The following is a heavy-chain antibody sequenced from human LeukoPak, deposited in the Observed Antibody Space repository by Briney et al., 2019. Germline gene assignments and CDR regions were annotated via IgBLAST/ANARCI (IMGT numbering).Heavy chain of an antibody. CDR3: ARDLDPPPYYYDSSGYFRNHAFDI. V-gene: IGHV3-21*01. D-gene: IGHD3-22*01. CDR1: GFTFSNYA. J-gene: IGHJ3*02. Sequence: GGSLRLSCAASGFTFSNYAMSWVRQAPGKGLEWVSSISSSSSYIYYADSVKGRFTISRDNAKNSLYLQMNSLRAEDTAVYYCARDLDPPPYYYDSSGYFRNHAFDIWGQGTMVTVSS. CDR2: ISSSSSYI.